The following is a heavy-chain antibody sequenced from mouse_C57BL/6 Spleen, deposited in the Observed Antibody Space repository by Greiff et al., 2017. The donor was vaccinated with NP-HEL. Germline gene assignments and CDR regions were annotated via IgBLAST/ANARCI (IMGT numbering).Heavy chain of an antibody. V-gene: IGHV1-81*01. CDR1: GYTFTSYG. Sequence: QVQLQPSGAELARPGASVKLSCKASGYTFTSYGISWVKQRTGPGLEWIGDIYPRSGNTSYNEKFKGKATLTADKSSSTAYMELRSLTSEDSAVYFCARGGYDEGNYYAMDYWGQGTSVTVSS. CDR3: ARGGYDEGNYYAMDY. D-gene: IGHD2-2*01. J-gene: IGHJ4*01. CDR2: IYPRSGNT.